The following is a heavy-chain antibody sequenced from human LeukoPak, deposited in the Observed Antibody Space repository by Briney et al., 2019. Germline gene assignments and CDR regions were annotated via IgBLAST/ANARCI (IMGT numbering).Heavy chain of an antibody. J-gene: IGHJ4*02. D-gene: IGHD5-18*01. Sequence: SVKVSCKASGGTFSSYAISWVRQAPGQGLEWMGGIIPIFGTANYAQKFQGRVTITTDESTSTAYMELRSLRSDDTAVYYCARGGGDTEGYWGQGTLVTVSS. CDR2: IIPIFGTA. CDR3: ARGGGDTEGY. V-gene: IGHV1-69*05. CDR1: GGTFSSYA.